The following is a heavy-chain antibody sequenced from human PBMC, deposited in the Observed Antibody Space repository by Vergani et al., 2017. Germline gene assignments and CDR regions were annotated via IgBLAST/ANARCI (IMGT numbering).Heavy chain of an antibody. CDR2: IYPGDSDT. CDR3: ARGHYYYGSGSYYGAFDI. D-gene: IGHD3-10*01. J-gene: IGHJ3*02. CDR1: GYSFTSYW. Sequence: EVQLVQSGAEVKKPGESLKISCKGSGYSFTSYWIGWVRQMPGKGLEWMGIIYPGDSDTRYSPSFQGQVTISADKSISTAYLQWSSLKASDTAIYYCARGHYYYGSGSYYGAFDIWGQGTMVTVSS. V-gene: IGHV5-51*01.